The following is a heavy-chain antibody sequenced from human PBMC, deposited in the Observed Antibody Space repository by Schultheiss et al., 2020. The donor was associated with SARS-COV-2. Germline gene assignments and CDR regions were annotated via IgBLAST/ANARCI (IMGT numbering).Heavy chain of an antibody. D-gene: IGHD3-22*01. Sequence: ASVKVSCKASGHTFISNGITWVRQATGQGLESMGWMNPNSGGTNYAQKFQGRVTMTRDTSISTAYMELSRLRSDDTAVYYCAREHYYDSPYDYWGQGTLVTVSS. CDR2: MNPNSGGT. V-gene: IGHV1-2*02. CDR1: GHTFISNG. CDR3: AREHYYDSPYDY. J-gene: IGHJ4*02.